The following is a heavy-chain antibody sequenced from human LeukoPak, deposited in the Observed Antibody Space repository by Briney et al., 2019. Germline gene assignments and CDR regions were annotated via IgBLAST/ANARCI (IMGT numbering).Heavy chain of an antibody. V-gene: IGHV4-31*03. Sequence: SETLSLTCTVSGGSISSGGYYWSWIRQPPGKGLEWIGYIYYSGSTYYNPFLKSRVTISVDTSKNQFSLKLSSVTAADTAVYYCATEIVRYCSSTSCYPGYGMDVWGQGTTVTVSS. CDR1: GGSISSGGYY. D-gene: IGHD2-2*01. J-gene: IGHJ6*02. CDR3: ATEIVRYCSSTSCYPGYGMDV. CDR2: IYYSGST.